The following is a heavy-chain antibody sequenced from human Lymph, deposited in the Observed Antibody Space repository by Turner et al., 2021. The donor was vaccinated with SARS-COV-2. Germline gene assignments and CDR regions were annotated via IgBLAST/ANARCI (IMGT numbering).Heavy chain of an antibody. CDR1: GGYVTSSSYY. J-gene: IGHJ4*02. CDR3: ARQGWLRGYFDY. V-gene: IGHV4-39*01. Sequence: QVQLPESGPGLVKPSETLSITCTFSGGYVTSSSYYWGWIRQPPGKGLEWIGNIYSSGSTYYNPSLKSRVTISVDTSKNQFSLKLSSVTAADTAVYYCARQGWLRGYFDYWSQGTLVTVSS. CDR2: IYSSGST. D-gene: IGHD5-18*01.